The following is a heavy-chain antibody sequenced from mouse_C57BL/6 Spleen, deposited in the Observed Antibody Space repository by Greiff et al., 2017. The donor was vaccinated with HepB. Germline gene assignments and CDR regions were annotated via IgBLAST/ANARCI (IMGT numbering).Heavy chain of an antibody. CDR3: ARERAGKSYAMDY. CDR2: ISSGSSTI. V-gene: IGHV5-17*01. CDR1: GFTFSDYG. Sequence: EVKLMESGGGLVKPGGSLKLSCAASGFTFSDYGMHWVRQAPEKGLEWVAYISSGSSTIYYADTVKGRFTISRDNAKNTLFLQMTSLRSEDTAMYYCARERAGKSYAMDYWGQGTSVTVSS. D-gene: IGHD3-3*01. J-gene: IGHJ4*01.